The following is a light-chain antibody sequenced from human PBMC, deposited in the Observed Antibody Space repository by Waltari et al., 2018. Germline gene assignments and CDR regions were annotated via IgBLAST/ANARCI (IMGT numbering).Light chain of an antibody. CDR3: ALYMGSGSWV. CDR1: SGSLSTTSY. Sequence: QTVVTQEPSLSVSPGGTVTLTCALSSGSLSTTSYATWYQQTPGQAPRTLVYKANARSSGVPDRFSGSILGNTAALTITGGQADDESDYYCALYMGSGSWVFGGGTRLTVL. CDR2: KAN. V-gene: IGLV8-61*01. J-gene: IGLJ3*02.